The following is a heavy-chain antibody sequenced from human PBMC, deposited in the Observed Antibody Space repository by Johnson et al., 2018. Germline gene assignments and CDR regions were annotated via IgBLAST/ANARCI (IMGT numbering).Heavy chain of an antibody. CDR1: GGTFSSYA. CDR3: ARGAREVTFGGVIAIDAFDI. Sequence: QVQLVESEAEVKKPGSSVKVSCKASGGTFSSYAISWVRQAPGQGLEWMGGIIPIFGTANYAQKFQGRVTITADESTSTAYMELSSLRSEDTAVYYCARGAREVTFGGVIAIDAFDIWGQGTMVTVSS. CDR2: IIPIFGTA. V-gene: IGHV1-69*01. J-gene: IGHJ3*02. D-gene: IGHD3-16*02.